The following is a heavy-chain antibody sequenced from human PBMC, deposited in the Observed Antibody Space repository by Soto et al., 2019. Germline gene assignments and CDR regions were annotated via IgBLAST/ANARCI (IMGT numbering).Heavy chain of an antibody. J-gene: IGHJ5*02. D-gene: IGHD6-13*01. CDR2: IIPILGIA. V-gene: IGHV1-69*02. CDR3: ARRGQHPHNWFDP. CDR1: GGTFSSYT. Sequence: QVQLVQSGAEVKKPGSSVKVSCKASGGTFSSYTISWVRQAPGQGLEWMGRIIPILGIANYAQKFQGRVTITADKSTSTAYMELSSLRSEDTAVYYCARRGQHPHNWFDPWGQGTLVTVSS.